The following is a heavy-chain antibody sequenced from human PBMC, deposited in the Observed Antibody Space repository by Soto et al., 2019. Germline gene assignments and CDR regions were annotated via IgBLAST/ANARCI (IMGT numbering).Heavy chain of an antibody. CDR2: IYWDDDT. CDR1: GFSFSADGVG. V-gene: IGHV2-5*02. CDR3: AHAFGGTSWPNDAFDV. D-gene: IGHD3-16*01. J-gene: IGHJ3*01. Sequence: HITLKESGPTLVKPTRTLTLTCIFSGFSFSADGVGVGWIRQPPGKTLEWLALIYWDDDTRYRPSLKSRLTITKDSSKNQVVLTMTNMDPLDTATYYCAHAFGGTSWPNDAFDVWGQGTVVTVSS.